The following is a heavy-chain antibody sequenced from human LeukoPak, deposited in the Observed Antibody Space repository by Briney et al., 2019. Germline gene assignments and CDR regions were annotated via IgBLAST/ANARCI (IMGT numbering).Heavy chain of an antibody. J-gene: IGHJ4*02. CDR1: GFTFSSYS. Sequence: PGGSLRLSCAASGFTFSSYSMNWVRQAPGKGLEWVSSISSSSSYIYYADSVKGRFTISRDNAKNSLYLQMNSLRAEDTAVYYCAGESPPRGYCSGGSCYADYWGQGTLVTVSS. D-gene: IGHD2-15*01. CDR2: ISSSSSYI. V-gene: IGHV3-21*01. CDR3: AGESPPRGYCSGGSCYADY.